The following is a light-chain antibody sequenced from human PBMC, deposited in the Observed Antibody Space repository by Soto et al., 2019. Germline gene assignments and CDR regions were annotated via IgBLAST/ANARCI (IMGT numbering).Light chain of an antibody. Sequence: ELVMTQSPATLSVSPGERATLSCRPSQRINSNLAWYQQKPGQAPRLLIYSTSTRATGIPARFSGSGSGTEFILTISSLQSEDFAVYYCQQYHKWPLTFGGGTKVDIK. J-gene: IGKJ4*01. CDR3: QQYHKWPLT. CDR2: STS. V-gene: IGKV3-15*01. CDR1: QRINSN.